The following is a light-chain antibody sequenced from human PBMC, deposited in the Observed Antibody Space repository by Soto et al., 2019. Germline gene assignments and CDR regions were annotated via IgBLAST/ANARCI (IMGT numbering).Light chain of an antibody. CDR3: TSYTNSRTLYV. Sequence: QSVLTQPPSVSGSPGQSITISCTGTSSNVGGYNYVSWYQQHPGKAPKLMIYEVSNRPSGVSNRFSGSKSGNTASLTISGLQAEDEADYYCTSYTNSRTLYVFGTGTKLTVL. V-gene: IGLV2-14*01. CDR1: SSNVGGYNY. J-gene: IGLJ1*01. CDR2: EVS.